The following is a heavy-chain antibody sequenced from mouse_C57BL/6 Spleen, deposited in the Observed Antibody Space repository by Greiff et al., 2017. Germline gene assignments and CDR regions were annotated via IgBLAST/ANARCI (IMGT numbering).Heavy chain of an antibody. V-gene: IGHV1-62-2*01. CDR3: ARHEEPSYYYGSSFDY. J-gene: IGHJ2*01. D-gene: IGHD1-1*01. CDR1: GYTFTEYT. Sequence: VQLQPSGAELVKPGASVKLSCKASGYTFTEYTIHWVKQRSGQGLEWIGWFYPGSGSIKYNEKFKDKATLTADKSSSTVYMELSRLTSEDSAVFFCARHEEPSYYYGSSFDYWGQGTTLTVSS. CDR2: FYPGSGSI.